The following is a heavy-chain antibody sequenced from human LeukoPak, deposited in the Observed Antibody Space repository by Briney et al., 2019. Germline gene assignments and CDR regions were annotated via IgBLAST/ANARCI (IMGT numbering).Heavy chain of an antibody. J-gene: IGHJ4*02. D-gene: IGHD2-2*01. CDR1: GGTFSTYT. Sequence: SVKVSCKASGGTFSTYTFSWVRQAPGQGLEWIGRIITIFGAANYAQKFQGRVTISADESTGTVYMELRSLRSEDTAVYYCARGYCSSTSCYSFDYWGQGTLVTVSS. CDR3: ARGYCSSTSCYSFDY. CDR2: IITIFGAA. V-gene: IGHV1-69*13.